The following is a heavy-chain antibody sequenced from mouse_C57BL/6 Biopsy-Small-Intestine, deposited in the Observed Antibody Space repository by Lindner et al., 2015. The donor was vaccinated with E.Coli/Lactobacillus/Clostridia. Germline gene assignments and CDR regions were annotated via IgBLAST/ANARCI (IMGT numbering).Heavy chain of an antibody. CDR2: MNPNSGNT. CDR3: TRDYYYDNSGYFNFDQ. V-gene: IGHV1-84*02. D-gene: IGHD1-1*02. Sequence: SVKVSCKASGYTFSNYDINWVRQATGQGLEWMGWMNPNSGNTGYAQKFQGRVTMTRNTSISTAYMERSSLRSEDTAVYYCTRDYYYDNSGYFNFDQWGQGTLVTVSS. CDR1: GYTFSNYD. J-gene: IGHJ4*01.